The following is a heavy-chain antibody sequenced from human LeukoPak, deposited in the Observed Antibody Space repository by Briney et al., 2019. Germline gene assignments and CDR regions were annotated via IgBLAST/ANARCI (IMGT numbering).Heavy chain of an antibody. D-gene: IGHD6-13*01. CDR1: GGSISSYY. CDR3: ARVTWQQLSYAFNI. Sequence: SETLSLTCTVSGGSISSYYWSWIRQPAGKGLERIGRIYTSGSTNYNPSLKSRVTMSVDTSKNQFSLQLSSVTAADTAVYYCARVTWQQLSYAFNIWGQGTMVTVSS. J-gene: IGHJ3*02. V-gene: IGHV4-4*07. CDR2: IYTSGST.